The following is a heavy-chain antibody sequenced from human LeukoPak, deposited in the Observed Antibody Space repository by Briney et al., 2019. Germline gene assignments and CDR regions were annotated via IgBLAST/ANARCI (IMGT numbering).Heavy chain of an antibody. Sequence: PSETLSLTCAVYGGSFSGYYWSWIRQPPGKGLEWIGEIDHSGRTNSNASLKSRVTISVDMSKNQFSLRLSSVTAADTAVCYCARKSIVTAGRKPYDVWDQGTLVTVSP. J-gene: IGHJ4*02. V-gene: IGHV4-34*01. CDR1: GGSFSGYY. D-gene: IGHD6-13*01. CDR2: IDHSGRT. CDR3: ARKSIVTAGRKPYDV.